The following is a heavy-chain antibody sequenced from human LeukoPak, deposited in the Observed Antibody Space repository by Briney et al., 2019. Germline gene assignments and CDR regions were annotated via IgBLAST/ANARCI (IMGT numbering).Heavy chain of an antibody. V-gene: IGHV1-24*01. Sequence: ASVTVSCKLSGYTLTELSMHWVRQAPGKGLEWMGGFDPEDGETIYAQKFQGRVTMTEDTSTYTAYMELSSLRSEDTAVYYCATGCSSTSCYAVRATVSWFDPWGQGTLVTVSS. CDR1: GYTLTELS. CDR3: ATGCSSTSCYAVRATVSWFDP. J-gene: IGHJ5*02. D-gene: IGHD2-2*01. CDR2: FDPEDGET.